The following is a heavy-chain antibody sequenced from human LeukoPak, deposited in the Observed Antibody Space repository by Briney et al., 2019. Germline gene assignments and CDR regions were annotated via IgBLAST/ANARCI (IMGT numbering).Heavy chain of an antibody. CDR1: GFTFSSYW. CDR2: ISSSSSYI. CDR3: ARADWDTAMIDY. V-gene: IGHV3-21*01. Sequence: GGSLRLSCAASGFTFSSYWMNWVRQAPGKGLEWVSSISSSSSYIYYADSVKGRLTISRDNAKNSLYLQMNSLRAEDTAVYYCARADWDTAMIDYWGQGTLVTVSS. D-gene: IGHD5-18*01. J-gene: IGHJ4*02.